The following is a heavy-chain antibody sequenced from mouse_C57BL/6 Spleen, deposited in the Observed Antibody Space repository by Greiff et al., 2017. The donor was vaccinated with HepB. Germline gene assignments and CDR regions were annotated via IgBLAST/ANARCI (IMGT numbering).Heavy chain of an antibody. CDR3: ARWTRAWFAY. CDR2: IYPGDGDT. V-gene: IGHV1-82*01. CDR1: GYAFSSSW. J-gene: IGHJ3*01. Sequence: VKLMESGPELVKPGASVKISCKASGYAFSSSWMNWVKQRPGKGLEWIGRIYPGDGDTNYNGKFKGKATLTADKSSSTAYMQLSSLTSEDSAVYFCARWTRAWFAYWGQGTLVTVSA.